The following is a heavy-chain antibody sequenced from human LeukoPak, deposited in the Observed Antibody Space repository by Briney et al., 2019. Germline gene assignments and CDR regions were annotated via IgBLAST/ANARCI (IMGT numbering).Heavy chain of an antibody. CDR2: ISSSSSTI. D-gene: IGHD6-13*01. CDR1: GFTFSSYS. Sequence: PGGSLRLSCAASGFTFSSYSMNWVRQAPGKGLEWVSYISSSSSTIYYADSVKGRFTISRDNAKNTLYLQMNSLRAEDTAVYYCARDPRTKYSSSWYGDYWGQGTLVTVSS. V-gene: IGHV3-48*04. J-gene: IGHJ4*02. CDR3: ARDPRTKYSSSWYGDY.